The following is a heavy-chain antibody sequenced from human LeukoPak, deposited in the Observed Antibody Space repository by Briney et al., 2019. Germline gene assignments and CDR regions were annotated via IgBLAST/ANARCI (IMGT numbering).Heavy chain of an antibody. CDR3: AAVVGPSLGYYYYMDV. CDR1: GFTFSSYG. CDR2: IRYDGSNK. D-gene: IGHD6-19*01. Sequence: GGSLRLSCAASGFTFSSYGMHWVRQAPGKGLEWVAFIRYDGSNKYYADSVKGRFTISRDNSKNTLYLQMNSLRSEDTAVYYCAAVVGPSLGYYYYMDVWGKGTTVTISS. V-gene: IGHV3-30*02. J-gene: IGHJ6*03.